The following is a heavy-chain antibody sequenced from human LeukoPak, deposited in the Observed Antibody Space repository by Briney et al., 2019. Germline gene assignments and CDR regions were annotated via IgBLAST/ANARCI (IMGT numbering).Heavy chain of an antibody. CDR3: ARDLFAYHDLLAPLDY. Sequence: GAAVKVSYKASGYTFINYGVSWVRQAPGQGLEWMGWINTDNHKTNYAQKFQGRITMTADTSTSTAFMELRSLRSDDTAVYYCARDLFAYHDLLAPLDYWGQGTLLTVSS. CDR1: GYTFINYG. CDR2: INTDNHKT. V-gene: IGHV1-18*01. J-gene: IGHJ4*02. D-gene: IGHD1-1*01.